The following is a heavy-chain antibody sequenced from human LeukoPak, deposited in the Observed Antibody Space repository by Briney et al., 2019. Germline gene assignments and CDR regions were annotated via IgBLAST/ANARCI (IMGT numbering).Heavy chain of an antibody. CDR3: ARLTGDEYCSSTSCYNPYYFDY. CDR2: IIPIFGTA. D-gene: IGHD2-2*02. Sequence: SVKVSCKASGGTFSSYVISWVRQAPGQGLEWMGGIIPIFGTANYAQKFQGRVTITADESTSTAYMELSSLRSEDTAVYYCARLTGDEYCSSTSCYNPYYFDYWGQGTLVTVSS. V-gene: IGHV1-69*01. J-gene: IGHJ4*02. CDR1: GGTFSSYV.